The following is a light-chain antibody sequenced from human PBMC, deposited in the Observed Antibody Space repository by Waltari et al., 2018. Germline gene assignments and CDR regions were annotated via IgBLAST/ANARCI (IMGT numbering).Light chain of an antibody. J-gene: IGLJ3*02. V-gene: IGLV4-69*01. CDR2: VNSDGGH. CDR3: QTGGHGTWV. CDR1: SGHSSNI. Sequence: QLVLTQSPSASASLGASVKLTCTLSSGHSSNIIAWLQQQPEKGPRYLMKVNSDGGHSKGDDIPDRFSGSSSGAGRYLTISSVQSDDGTDYYCQTGGHGTWVFGGGTTLTVL.